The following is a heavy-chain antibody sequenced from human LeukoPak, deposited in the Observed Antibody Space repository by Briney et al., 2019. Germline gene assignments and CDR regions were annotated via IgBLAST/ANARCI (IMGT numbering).Heavy chain of an antibody. J-gene: IGHJ5*02. D-gene: IGHD3-10*01. Sequence: SETLSLTCTVSGYSISSSSYYWGWIRQPPGKGLEWIGSIYYSGSTYYNPSLKSRVTISVDTSKNQFSLKLSSVTAADTAVYYCARRGSGITMVRGKLNWFDPWGQGTLVTVSS. CDR1: GYSISSSSYY. CDR3: ARRGSGITMVRGKLNWFDP. CDR2: IYYSGST. V-gene: IGHV4-39*01.